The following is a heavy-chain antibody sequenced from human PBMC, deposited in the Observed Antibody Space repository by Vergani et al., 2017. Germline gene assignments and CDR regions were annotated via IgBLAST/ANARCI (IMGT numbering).Heavy chain of an antibody. CDR2: IYYSGST. CDR3: ARVRRDDSSGYYYYYGMDV. D-gene: IGHD3-22*01. CDR1: GGSISSGDYY. J-gene: IGHJ6*02. Sequence: QVQLQESGPGLVKPSQTLSLTCTVSGGSISSGDYYWSWIRQPPGKGLEWIGYIYYSGSTYYNPSLNSRVTISVDTSKNNFSLKLSSVTAADTALYYCARVRRDDSSGYYYYYGMDVWGEGTTVTVS. V-gene: IGHV4-30-4*01.